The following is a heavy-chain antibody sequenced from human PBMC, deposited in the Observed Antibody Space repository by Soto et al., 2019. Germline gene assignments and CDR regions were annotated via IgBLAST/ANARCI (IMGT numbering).Heavy chain of an antibody. D-gene: IGHD1-26*01. V-gene: IGHV3-23*01. J-gene: IGHJ2*01. CDR2: ISGRSDST. Sequence: EVQLLESGGGLVQPGGSLRLSCAASGFTFSSYAMSWVRQAPGEGLEWVSAISGRSDSTYYADYVKGRFTISRDNSKNTMYLQMNSLRAEDTAVYYCAKDTVGAPVFWYFDLWGRGTLVTVSS. CDR1: GFTFSSYA. CDR3: AKDTVGAPVFWYFDL.